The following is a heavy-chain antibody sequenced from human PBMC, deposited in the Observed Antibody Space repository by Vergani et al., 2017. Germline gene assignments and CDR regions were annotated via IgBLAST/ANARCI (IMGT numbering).Heavy chain of an antibody. V-gene: IGHV3-48*01. D-gene: IGHD1-1*01. J-gene: IGHJ4*02. CDR2: VSRGSFAI. CDR3: ARIDYNWNDGANY. Sequence: EVQLVESGGDLVQPGGSLRLSCAASGFSFSSFGMNWVRQAPGKGLQWVAYVSRGSFAIYYADSVKGRFTISRDDAKNSLYLEMTSLRAEDTAVYFWARIDYNWNDGANYWGQGALVTVSS. CDR1: GFSFSSFG.